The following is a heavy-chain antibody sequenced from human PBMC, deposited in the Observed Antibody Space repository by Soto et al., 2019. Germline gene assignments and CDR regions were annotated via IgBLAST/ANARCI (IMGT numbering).Heavy chain of an antibody. D-gene: IGHD6-19*01. J-gene: IGHJ2*01. CDR3: ARARGLVRISRWYFDL. CDR1: GFTFSSYD. CDR2: IGTAGDT. Sequence: EVQLVESGGGLVQPGGSLRLSCAASGFTFSSYDMHWVRQATGKGLEWVSAIGTAGDTYYPGSVKGRFTISRENAKNSLYLQMNSLRAEDTAVYYCARARGLVRISRWYFDLWGRGTLVTVSS. V-gene: IGHV3-13*01.